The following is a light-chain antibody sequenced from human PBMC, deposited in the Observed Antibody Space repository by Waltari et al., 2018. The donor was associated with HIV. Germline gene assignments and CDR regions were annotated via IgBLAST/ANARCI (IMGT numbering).Light chain of an antibody. V-gene: IGKV3-20*01. CDR1: QSFSSSY. J-gene: IGKJ2*03. Sequence: FLTHSPGTLPFSPGEGATLPCRPSQSFSSSYIDWYQQKPGQAHRPSMYGASGRATGTPDRFRGSGSGTDLTLTINRVGPEDLEVYYCQQKDGSHPYSFGQGTKLESK. CDR3: QQKDGSHPYS. CDR2: GAS.